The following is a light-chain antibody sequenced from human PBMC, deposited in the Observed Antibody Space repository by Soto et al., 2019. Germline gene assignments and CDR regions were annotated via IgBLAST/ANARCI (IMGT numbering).Light chain of an antibody. Sequence: DIQMTQSPSTLSASVGDRVTITCRASQSISSWLAWYQQKPGKAPNLLIYAASSLQSGVPSRFSGSGSGTDFTLTISSLQPEDFATYYCQQSYSAWTFGQGTKVEIK. J-gene: IGKJ1*01. CDR1: QSISSW. CDR3: QQSYSAWT. V-gene: IGKV1-39*01. CDR2: AAS.